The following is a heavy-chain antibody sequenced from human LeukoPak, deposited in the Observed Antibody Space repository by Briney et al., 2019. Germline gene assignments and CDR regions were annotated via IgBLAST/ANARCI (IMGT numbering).Heavy chain of an antibody. Sequence: GESLQISCQGSGYSFTSYWISWARQLPGKGLEWMGRIDPSDSYTNYSPSFQGHVTISADKSISTAYLQWSSLKASDTAMYYCARHQDILTGPDYWGQGTLVTVSS. V-gene: IGHV5-10-1*01. J-gene: IGHJ4*02. CDR1: GYSFTSYW. CDR2: IDPSDSYT. D-gene: IGHD3-9*01. CDR3: ARHQDILTGPDY.